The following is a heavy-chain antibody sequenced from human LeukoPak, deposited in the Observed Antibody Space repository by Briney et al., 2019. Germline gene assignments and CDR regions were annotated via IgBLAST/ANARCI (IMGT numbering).Heavy chain of an antibody. D-gene: IGHD2-8*02. CDR1: GYTFTSYY. J-gene: IGHJ3*02. V-gene: IGHV1-46*01. Sequence: GASVKVSCKASGYTFTSYYMHWVRQAPGQGLEWMGIINPSGGSTSYAQKFQGRVTITADKSTSTAYMELRSLRSDDTAVYYCARISLVATMGDAFDIWGQGTMVTVSS. CDR3: ARISLVATMGDAFDI. CDR2: INPSGGST.